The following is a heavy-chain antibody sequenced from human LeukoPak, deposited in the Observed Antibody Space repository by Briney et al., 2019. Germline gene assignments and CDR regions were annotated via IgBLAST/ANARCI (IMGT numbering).Heavy chain of an antibody. CDR3: ARMELNGMDV. CDR2: ISYDGSNK. Sequence: SGGGVVQPGRSLRLSCAASGFTFSSYAMHWVRQAPGKGLEWVAVISYDGSNKHYADSVRGRFTISRDNSKNTLYLQMNSLRAEDTAVYYCARMELNGMDVWGRGTTVTVSS. D-gene: IGHD1-26*01. V-gene: IGHV3-30-3*01. J-gene: IGHJ6*02. CDR1: GFTFSSYA.